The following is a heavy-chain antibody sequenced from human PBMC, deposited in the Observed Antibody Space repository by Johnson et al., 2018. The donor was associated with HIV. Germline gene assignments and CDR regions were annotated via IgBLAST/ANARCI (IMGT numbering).Heavy chain of an antibody. CDR2: IGTAGDT. CDR1: GFTFSSYD. Sequence: EVQLVESGGGLVQPGGSLRLSCAASGFTFSSYDMHWVRQATGKGLEWVAAIGTAGDTYYPGSVKGRFTISRENAKNSLYLQMNSLRAGDTAVYYCARGHGSDAFDIWGQGTMVTVSS. J-gene: IGHJ3*02. D-gene: IGHD2-2*03. CDR3: ARGHGSDAFDI. V-gene: IGHV3-13*01.